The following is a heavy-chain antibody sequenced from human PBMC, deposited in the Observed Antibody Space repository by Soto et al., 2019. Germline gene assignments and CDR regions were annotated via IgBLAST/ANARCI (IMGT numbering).Heavy chain of an antibody. CDR3: AKGASQAPFEK. Sequence: EVHLLESGGDLVLPGGSLRLSCAASGFAFNDFAMSWVRQAPGKGPEWLSTISGSGDKTFHSDSVKGRFDISRDNSNNKMFLQMNSLRAEDTAIYYCAKGASQAPFEKWGRGTLVTVSS. CDR1: GFAFNDFA. V-gene: IGHV3-23*01. CDR2: ISGSGDKT. J-gene: IGHJ4*02.